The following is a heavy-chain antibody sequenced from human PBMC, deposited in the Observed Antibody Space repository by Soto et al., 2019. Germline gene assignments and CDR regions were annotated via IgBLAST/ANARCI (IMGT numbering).Heavy chain of an antibody. CDR2: ISSSSSTI. J-gene: IGHJ5*02. Sequence: PGGSLRLSCAASGFTFSSYSMNWVRQAPGKGLEWVSYISSSSSTIYYADSVKGRFTISRDNAKNSLYQQMDRLRDEDTAVYYCARGYTSGYPSNWFDPWGQGTLVTVSS. D-gene: IGHD3-3*01. V-gene: IGHV3-48*02. CDR3: ARGYTSGYPSNWFDP. CDR1: GFTFSSYS.